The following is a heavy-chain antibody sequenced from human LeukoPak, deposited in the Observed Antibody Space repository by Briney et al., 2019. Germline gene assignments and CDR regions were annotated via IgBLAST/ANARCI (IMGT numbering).Heavy chain of an antibody. V-gene: IGHV4-59*01. J-gene: IGHJ6*02. CDR1: GGSISSYY. D-gene: IGHD3-3*01. CDR3: ARNRYYDFWSGYYPRSHYYGMDV. CDR2: IYYSGTT. Sequence: SETLSLTCTVSGGSISSYYWSWIRQPPGKGLEWIGYIYYSGTTNYNPSLKSRVTISVDTSKNQFSLKLSSVTAADTAVYYCARNRYYDFWSGYYPRSHYYGMDVWGQGTTVTVSS.